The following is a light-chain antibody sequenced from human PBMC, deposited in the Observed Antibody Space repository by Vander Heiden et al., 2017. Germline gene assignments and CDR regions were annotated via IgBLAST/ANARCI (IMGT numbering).Light chain of an antibody. V-gene: IGKV3-11*01. CDR2: DAS. CDR3: QQRDNLPLT. Sequence: EIVLTQFPATLSLSPGETATLSCRASQSVGSSLVWYQQKPGQAPRLLTLDASTRATGFPARFSGGGSGTDFTLTISSLEPEDLAVYYCQQRDNLPLTFGQGTRLEIK. CDR1: QSVGSS. J-gene: IGKJ5*01.